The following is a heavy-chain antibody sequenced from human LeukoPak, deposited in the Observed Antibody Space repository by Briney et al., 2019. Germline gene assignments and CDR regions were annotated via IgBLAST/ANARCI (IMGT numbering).Heavy chain of an antibody. CDR2: IRSKANSYAT. V-gene: IGHV3-73*01. D-gene: IGHD2-2*01. Sequence: GGSLRLSCAASGLTFSGSAMHWVRQASGKGLEWVGRIRSKANSYATAYAASVKGRFTISRDDSKNTAYLQMNSLKTEDTAVYYCARDLTGVVPAASPGLDYWGQGTLVTVSS. CDR3: ARDLTGVVPAASPGLDY. CDR1: GLTFSGSA. J-gene: IGHJ4*02.